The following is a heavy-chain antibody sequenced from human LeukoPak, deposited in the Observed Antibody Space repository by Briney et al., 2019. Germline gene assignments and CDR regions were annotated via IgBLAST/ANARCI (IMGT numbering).Heavy chain of an antibody. CDR1: GFTFSSYA. D-gene: IGHD3-16*01. J-gene: IGHJ4*02. CDR2: ISGSGDKT. CDR3: ARSLWGSYGPFDY. V-gene: IGHV3-23*01. Sequence: GGSLRLSCADSGFTFSSYAMSWVRQAPGKGLEWVSAISGSGDKTYYADSVKGRFTISRDNSKNTLYLQMNSLRAEDTAVYYCARSLWGSYGPFDYWGQGTLVTVSS.